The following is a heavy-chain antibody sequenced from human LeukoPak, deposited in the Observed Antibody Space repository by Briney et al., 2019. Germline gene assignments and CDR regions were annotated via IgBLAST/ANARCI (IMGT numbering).Heavy chain of an antibody. J-gene: IGHJ4*02. Sequence: GGSLRLSCAASGFTFSSYGIHWVRQAPGKGLEWVAFIRYDGSDEYYADSVKGRFTISRDNSKNTLYLQMNSLRAEDTAVYYCAKDEIQWLLQGGAFDYWGQGTLVTVSS. CDR3: AKDEIQWLLQGGAFDY. D-gene: IGHD3-22*01. CDR1: GFTFSSYG. V-gene: IGHV3-30*02. CDR2: IRYDGSDE.